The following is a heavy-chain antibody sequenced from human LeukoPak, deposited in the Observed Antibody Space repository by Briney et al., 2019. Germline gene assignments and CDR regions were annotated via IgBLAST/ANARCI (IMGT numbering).Heavy chain of an antibody. CDR3: ARVLSGVVVPPTSRDYFDS. CDR2: INHSEST. Sequence: PSETLSQTFAVYSGSFSGYYWSWIRQPPGKGLEWLGEINHSESTNYNPSLKTRVTISVDTSKNQFSLKLTSVTAADTAVYYCARVLSGVVVPPTSRDYFDSWGQGTLPTVSS. D-gene: IGHD2-2*01. CDR1: SGSFSGYY. V-gene: IGHV4-34*01. J-gene: IGHJ4*01.